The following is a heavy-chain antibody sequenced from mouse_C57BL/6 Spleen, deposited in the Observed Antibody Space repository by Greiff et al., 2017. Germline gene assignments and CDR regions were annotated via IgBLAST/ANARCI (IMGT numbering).Heavy chain of an antibody. Sequence: VKLMESGAELVRPGASVTLSCKASGYTFTDYEMHWVKQTPVHGLEWIGAIDPETGGTAYNQKFKGKAILTADKSSSTAYMELRSLTSEDSAVYYCTRRNTTVEYFDYWGQGTTLTVSS. CDR1: GYTFTDYE. CDR3: TRRNTTVEYFDY. V-gene: IGHV1-15*01. J-gene: IGHJ2*01. CDR2: IDPETGGT. D-gene: IGHD1-1*01.